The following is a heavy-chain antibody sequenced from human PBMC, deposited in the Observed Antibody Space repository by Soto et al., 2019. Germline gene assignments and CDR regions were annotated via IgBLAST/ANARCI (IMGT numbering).Heavy chain of an antibody. V-gene: IGHV3-7*01. CDR3: ARGLTVADF. D-gene: IGHD4-17*01. J-gene: IGHJ4*02. Sequence: GGSLRLSCAASGFTFSRYWMRWVRQAPGKGLEWVANIKEDGGEKYYVDSVKGRFTISRDNANNSLYLQMNSLRDEDTAVYFCARGLTVADFWGQGTLVTVSS. CDR2: IKEDGGEK. CDR1: GFTFSRYW.